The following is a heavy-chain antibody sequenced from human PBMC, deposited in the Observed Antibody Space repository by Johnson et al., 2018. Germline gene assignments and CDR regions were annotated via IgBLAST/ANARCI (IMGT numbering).Heavy chain of an antibody. CDR1: GFTFTSCA. J-gene: IGHJ6*03. CDR3: VKDRLGFSYYYMDV. Sequence: VQLVESGGGLVQPGGSLRLSCVASGFTFTSCAMTWVRQAPGQGLEWVSAIDGYGVNTYYTDSVKGLFTISRDNSKSTLYLQMDSLRAEDTAVYYCVKDRLGFSYYYMDVWGRGTTVTVSS. D-gene: IGHD7-27*01. CDR2: IDGYGVNT. V-gene: IGHV3-23*04.